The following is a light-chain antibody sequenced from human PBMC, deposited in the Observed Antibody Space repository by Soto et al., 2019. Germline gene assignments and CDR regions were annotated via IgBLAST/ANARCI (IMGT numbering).Light chain of an antibody. Sequence: DIQMTQSPSSLSASVGDRVTISCRASRISSSSLNWYQQKPGKAPKLLISAASSLQSGVPSRFSGSGSGTDFTLTISSLQPEDFATYYCQQSYSTPWTFGQGTKVDIK. CDR3: QQSYSTPWT. V-gene: IGKV1-39*01. CDR2: AAS. J-gene: IGKJ1*01. CDR1: RISSSS.